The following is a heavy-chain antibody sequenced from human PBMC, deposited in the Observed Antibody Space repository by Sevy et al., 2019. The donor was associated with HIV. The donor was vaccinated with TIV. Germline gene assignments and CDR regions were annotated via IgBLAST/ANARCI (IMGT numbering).Heavy chain of an antibody. CDR3: AKGTTVTPAYYYYGMDV. D-gene: IGHD4-17*01. CDR1: GFTFSSYA. J-gene: IGHJ6*02. V-gene: IGHV3-23*01. CDR2: ISGSGGST. Sequence: GGSLRLSCAASGFTFSSYAMSWVRQAPGKGLEWVSGISGSGGSTYYADSVKGQFTISRDNSKNTLYLQMNSLRAEDTAVYYCAKGTTVTPAYYYYGMDVWGQGTTVTVSS.